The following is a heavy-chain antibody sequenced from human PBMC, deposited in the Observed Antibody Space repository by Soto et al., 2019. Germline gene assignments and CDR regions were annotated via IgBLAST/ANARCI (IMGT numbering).Heavy chain of an antibody. D-gene: IGHD5-12*01. Sequence: SGGSLRLSCAASGFTFSSYWMSWGRQAPGKGLERVANIKQDGSEKYYVDSVKGRFTTSRDSAKNSLYLEMNSLRAEDTAVYYCASESIPGGYDTTYYYYRMDVCRQGSTVTV. CDR1: GFTFSSYW. J-gene: IGHJ6*02. CDR3: ASESIPGGYDTTYYYYRMDV. V-gene: IGHV3-7*01. CDR2: IKQDGSEK.